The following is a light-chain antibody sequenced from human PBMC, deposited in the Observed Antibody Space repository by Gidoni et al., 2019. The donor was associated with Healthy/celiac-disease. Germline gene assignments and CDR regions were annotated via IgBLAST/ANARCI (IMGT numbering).Light chain of an antibody. Sequence: VLTQSPATLSLSPGERATLSCRASQSVSSSLAWYQQKPVQALMLLIYDASNRATGIPARFSGSGSETVFTLTNSSVGTEEFAVYYCQRSSNWPLTFGGGTKVEIK. J-gene: IGKJ4*01. CDR1: QSVSSS. CDR2: DAS. V-gene: IGKV3-11*01. CDR3: QRSSNWPLT.